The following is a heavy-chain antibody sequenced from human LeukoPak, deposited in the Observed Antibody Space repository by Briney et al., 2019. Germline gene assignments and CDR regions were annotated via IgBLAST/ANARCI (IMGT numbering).Heavy chain of an antibody. J-gene: IGHJ4*02. CDR3: AKAVTATTIDY. Sequence: PGGSLRLSCAASGFTFSTSGIHWVRQAPGEGLEWVALISYDGSNKYYADSVKGRFTISRDNSKNTLYLQMNSLRAEDTAVYYCAKAVTATTIDYWGQGTLVTVSS. D-gene: IGHD2-21*02. CDR2: ISYDGSNK. CDR1: GFTFSTSG. V-gene: IGHV3-30*18.